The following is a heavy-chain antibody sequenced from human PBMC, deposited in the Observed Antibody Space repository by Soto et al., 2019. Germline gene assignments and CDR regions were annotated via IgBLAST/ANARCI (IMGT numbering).Heavy chain of an antibody. CDR1: RFTFSSYG. CDR2: ISYDGSNK. CDR3: AKDPGAAELSDYYGMDV. D-gene: IGHD6-13*01. J-gene: IGHJ6*02. V-gene: IGHV3-30*18. Sequence: PGGSLRLSCAASRFTFSSYGMHWVRQAPGKGLEWVAVISYDGSNKYYADSVKGRFTISRDNSKNTLYLQMNSLRAEDTAVYYCAKDPGAAELSDYYGMDVWGQGTTVTVSS.